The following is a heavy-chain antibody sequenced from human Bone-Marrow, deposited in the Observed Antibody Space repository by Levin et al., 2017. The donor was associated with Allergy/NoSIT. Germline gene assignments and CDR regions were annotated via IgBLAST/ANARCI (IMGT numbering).Heavy chain of an antibody. D-gene: IGHD2-15*01. J-gene: IGHJ6*02. CDR1: GFTFSDYY. CDR2: ISSSGSTI. Sequence: GESLKISCAASGFTFSDYYMSWIRQAPGKGLEWVSYISSSGSTIYYADSVKGRFTISRDNAKNSLYLQMNSLRAEDTAVYYCARDSLWTVVVVAAMGGMDGWGQGTTVTVSS. V-gene: IGHV3-11*01. CDR3: ARDSLWTVVVVAAMGGMDG.